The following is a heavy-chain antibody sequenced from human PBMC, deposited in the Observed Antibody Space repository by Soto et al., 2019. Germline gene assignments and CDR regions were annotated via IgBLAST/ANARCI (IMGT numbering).Heavy chain of an antibody. D-gene: IGHD3-9*01. CDR2: IWSDGNNK. CDR3: ARVFDTYYFDS. Sequence: GGGPRLSCAASGFTFSSYCIHSGRQAPGKGLEWVAVIWSDGNNKYYADSVKGRFTISRDNSKKTLYLQMNSLRAEDTAVYYCARVFDTYYFDSWGQGNMVTVSS. V-gene: IGHV3-33*01. J-gene: IGHJ4*02. CDR1: GFTFSSYC.